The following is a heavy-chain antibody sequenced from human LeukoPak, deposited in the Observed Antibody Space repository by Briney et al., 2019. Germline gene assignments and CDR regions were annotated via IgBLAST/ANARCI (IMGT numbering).Heavy chain of an antibody. V-gene: IGHV1-46*01. Sequence: ASVKVSCKASGYTFTHNFMHWVRQAPGQGLEWMGIINPSGDNTWYAQKFQGRVTMTRDMATSTDYMEVNSLRSEDTAVYYCARVRDGYNDAYDIWGQGTMVTVTS. CDR2: INPSGDNT. D-gene: IGHD5-24*01. J-gene: IGHJ3*02. CDR3: ARVRDGYNDAYDI. CDR1: GYTFTHNF.